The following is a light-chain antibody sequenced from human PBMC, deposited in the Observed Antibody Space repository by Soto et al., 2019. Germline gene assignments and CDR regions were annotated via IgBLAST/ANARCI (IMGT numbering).Light chain of an antibody. V-gene: IGLV2-14*01. CDR1: SIDIGLYNY. Sequence: QSVLTQPASVSGSPGQSVTISCTGTSIDIGLYNYVSWYQQHPAKAPKLMVYDVTHRPSGVSNRFSGSKSGNTASLTISGLLVEDEADYYCTSYTNSNTLIFGGGTKVTVL. CDR3: TSYTNSNTLI. J-gene: IGLJ2*01. CDR2: DVT.